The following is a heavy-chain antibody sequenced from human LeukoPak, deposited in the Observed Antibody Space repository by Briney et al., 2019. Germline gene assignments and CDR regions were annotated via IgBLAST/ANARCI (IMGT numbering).Heavy chain of an antibody. J-gene: IGHJ4*02. D-gene: IGHD3-10*01. Sequence: GASVKVSCKASGYTFTSYGISWVRQAPGQGLEWMGWISAYNGNTSYAQKLQGRVTMTTDTSTSTAYMELRSLRSDDTAAYYCARDLEGFGESINYFDYWGQGTLVTVSS. CDR3: ARDLEGFGESINYFDY. CDR2: ISAYNGNT. V-gene: IGHV1-18*01. CDR1: GYTFTSYG.